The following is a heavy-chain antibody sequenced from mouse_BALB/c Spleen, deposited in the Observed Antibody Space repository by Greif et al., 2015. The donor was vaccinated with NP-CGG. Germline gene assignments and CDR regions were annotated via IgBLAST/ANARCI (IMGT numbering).Heavy chain of an antibody. Sequence: EVQLQQSGAELVKPGASVKLPCTASGFNIKDTYMHWVKQRPEQGLEWIGRIDPANGNTKYDPKFQGKATITADTSSNTAYLQLSSLTSEDTAVYYCARGYYDAMDYWGQGTSVTVSS. CDR3: ARGYYDAMDY. CDR2: IDPANGNT. J-gene: IGHJ4*01. V-gene: IGHV14-3*02. CDR1: GFNIKDTY. D-gene: IGHD2-2*01.